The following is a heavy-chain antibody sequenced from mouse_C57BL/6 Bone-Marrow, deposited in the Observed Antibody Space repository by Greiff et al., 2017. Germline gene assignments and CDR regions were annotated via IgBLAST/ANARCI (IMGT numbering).Heavy chain of an antibody. D-gene: IGHD2-4*01. J-gene: IGHJ3*01. CDR2: ISYDGSN. V-gene: IGHV3-6*01. CDR3: ARGVYDYDVRFAY. Sequence: DVKLQESGPGLVKPSQSLSLTCSVTGYSITSGYYWNWIRQFPGNKLEWMGYISYDGSNNYNPSLKNRISITRDTSKNQFFLKLNSVTTEDTATYYCARGVYDYDVRFAYWDQGTLVTVSA. CDR1: GYSITSGYY.